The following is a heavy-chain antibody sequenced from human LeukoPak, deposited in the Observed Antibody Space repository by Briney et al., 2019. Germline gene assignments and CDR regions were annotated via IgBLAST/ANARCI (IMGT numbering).Heavy chain of an antibody. V-gene: IGHV4-34*01. CDR1: GGSFSGYY. J-gene: IGHJ6*02. CDR3: ARGRSKSHQLLYYYGMDV. CDR2: INHSGST. D-gene: IGHD2-2*01. Sequence: SETLSLTCAVYGGSFSGYYWSWIRQPPGKGLEWIEEINHSGSTNYNPSLKSRVTISVDTSKNQFSLKLSSVTAADTAVYYCARGRSKSHQLLYYYGMDVWGQGTTVTVSS.